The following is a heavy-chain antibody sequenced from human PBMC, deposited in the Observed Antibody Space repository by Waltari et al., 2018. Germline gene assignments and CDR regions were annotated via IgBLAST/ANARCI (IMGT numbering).Heavy chain of an antibody. Sequence: QVQLQESGPGLVKPSETLSLTCTVSGGSISSYYWSWIRQPAGKGLEWIGSIYTSGSTNYNPSLKSRVTMSVDTSKNQFSLKLSSVTAADTAVYYCARDPPVIISSSWSTFGDYMDVWGKGTTVTVSS. CDR1: GGSISSYY. D-gene: IGHD6-13*01. CDR3: ARDPPVIISSSWSTFGDYMDV. CDR2: IYTSGST. V-gene: IGHV4-4*07. J-gene: IGHJ6*03.